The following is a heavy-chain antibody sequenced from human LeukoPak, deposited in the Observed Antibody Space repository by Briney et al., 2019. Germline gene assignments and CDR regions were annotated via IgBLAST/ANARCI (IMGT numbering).Heavy chain of an antibody. CDR1: GFTFSSYG. CDR3: AKEGTMVRGVIDY. J-gene: IGHJ4*02. CDR2: ISYDGSNK. D-gene: IGHD3-10*01. Sequence: GGSLRLSCAASGFTFSSYGMHWVRQAPGKGLEWVAVISYDGSNKYYADSVKGRFTISRDNSKNTLYLQMNSLRAEDTAVYYCAKEGTMVRGVIDYWGQGTLVTVSS. V-gene: IGHV3-30*18.